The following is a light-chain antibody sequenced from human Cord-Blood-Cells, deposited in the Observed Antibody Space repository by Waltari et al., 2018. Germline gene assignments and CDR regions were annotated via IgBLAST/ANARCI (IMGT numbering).Light chain of an antibody. Sequence: IQINQSPSSLSASVGDRVPITCRASQSISSYLNWYQQKPGKAPKLLIYAASSLQSGVPSRFSGSGSGTDFTLTISSLQPEDFATYYCQQSYSTPITFGQGTRLEIK. J-gene: IGKJ5*01. CDR1: QSISSY. CDR3: QQSYSTPIT. V-gene: IGKV1-39*01. CDR2: AAS.